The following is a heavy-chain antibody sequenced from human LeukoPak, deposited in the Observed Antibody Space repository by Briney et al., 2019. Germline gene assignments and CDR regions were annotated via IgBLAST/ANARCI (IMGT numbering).Heavy chain of an antibody. V-gene: IGHV3-48*03. J-gene: IGHJ4*02. CDR2: ISSSGSTI. D-gene: IGHD3-3*01. CDR3: ARLPYDFWSGYSPSG. CDR1: GFTFSSYE. Sequence: GGSLRLSCAASGFTFSSYEMNWVRQAPGKGLEWVSYISSSGSTIYYADSVKGRFTISRDNAKNSLYLQMNSPRAEDTAVYYCARLPYDFWSGYSPSGWGQGTLVTVSS.